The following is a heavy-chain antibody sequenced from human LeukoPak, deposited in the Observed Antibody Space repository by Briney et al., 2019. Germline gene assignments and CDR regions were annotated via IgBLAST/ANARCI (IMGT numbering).Heavy chain of an antibody. CDR3: ARRVRRRDWFDP. CDR1: GFTFSNAW. Sequence: TGGSLRLSCAASGFTFSNAWMSWVRQAPGKGLEWVGRIKSKTDGGTTDYAAPVKGRFTISRDDSKNTLYLQMNSLKTEDTAVYYCARRVRRRDWFDPWGQGTLVTVSS. CDR2: IKSKTDGGTT. V-gene: IGHV3-15*01. J-gene: IGHJ5*02.